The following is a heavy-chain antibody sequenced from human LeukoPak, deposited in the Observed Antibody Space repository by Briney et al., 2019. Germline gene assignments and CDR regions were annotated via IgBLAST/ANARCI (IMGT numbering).Heavy chain of an antibody. CDR1: GYTFTSYD. V-gene: IGHV1-8*01. Sequence: ASVKVSCKASGYTFTSYDINWVRQATGQGLEWMGWMNPNSGNTGYAQKFERRVTMTRNTSISTAYLQWSSLKASDTAMYYCARHITMVRGSDYYYMDVWGKGTTVTISS. CDR3: ARHITMVRGSDYYYMDV. D-gene: IGHD3-10*01. CDR2: MNPNSGNT. J-gene: IGHJ6*03.